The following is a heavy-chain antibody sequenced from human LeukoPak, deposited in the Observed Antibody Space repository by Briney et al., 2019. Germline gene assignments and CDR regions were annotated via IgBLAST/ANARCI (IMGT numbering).Heavy chain of an antibody. J-gene: IGHJ6*03. D-gene: IGHD4-17*01. V-gene: IGHV4-34*01. CDR3: ARGWSKDVRLRPGRYYMDV. CDR1: GVSISSYY. CDR2: INHSGST. Sequence: SETLSLTCTVSGVSISSYYWSWIRQPPGKGLEWIGEINHSGSTNYNPSLKSRVTISVDTSKNQFSLKLSSVTAADTAVYYCARGWSKDVRLRPGRYYMDVWGKGTTVTVSS.